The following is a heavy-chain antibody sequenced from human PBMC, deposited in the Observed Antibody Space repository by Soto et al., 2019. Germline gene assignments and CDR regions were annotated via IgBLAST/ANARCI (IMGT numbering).Heavy chain of an antibody. J-gene: IGHJ6*02. CDR1: GGSISSSSYY. V-gene: IGHV4-39*01. CDR3: ARQEVYYDSSGYGESYYYGMDV. CDR2: IYYSGST. Sequence: SETLSLTCTVSGGSISSSSYYWGWIRQPPGKGLEWIGSIYYSGSTYYNPSLKSRVTISVDTSKNQFSMKLSSVTAADTAVYYCARQEVYYDSSGYGESYYYGMDVWGQGTTVTVSS. D-gene: IGHD3-22*01.